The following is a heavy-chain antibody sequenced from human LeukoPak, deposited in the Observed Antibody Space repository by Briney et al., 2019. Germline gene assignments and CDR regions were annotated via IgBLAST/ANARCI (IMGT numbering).Heavy chain of an antibody. CDR3: ARDLAAAGTWFDP. CDR2: IWYDTSNK. D-gene: IGHD6-13*01. Sequence: VQPGRSLRLSCAASGFTFSSYAMHWVRQAPGKGLEWVAVIWYDTSNKYYADSVKGRFTISRDNSKNTLYLQMNSLRAEDTAVYYCARDLAAAGTWFDPWGQGTLVTVSS. CDR1: GFTFSSYA. V-gene: IGHV3-33*01. J-gene: IGHJ5*02.